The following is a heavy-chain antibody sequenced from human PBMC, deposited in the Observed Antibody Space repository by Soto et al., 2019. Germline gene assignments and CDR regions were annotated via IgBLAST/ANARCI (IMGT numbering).Heavy chain of an antibody. D-gene: IGHD2-15*01. CDR2: IYWDDDE. Sequence: QITVKESGPTLVKPTQTLTLTCTFSGFSRSNSGVGVAWIRQPPGKALEWLALIYWDDDERYRPSLRSRLTITKDTSKNQVVLTMTNVDPVDTATYFCTHKGGRGAGIDVWGQGTTVTVSS. J-gene: IGHJ6*02. V-gene: IGHV2-5*02. CDR1: GFSRSNSGVG. CDR3: THKGGRGAGIDV.